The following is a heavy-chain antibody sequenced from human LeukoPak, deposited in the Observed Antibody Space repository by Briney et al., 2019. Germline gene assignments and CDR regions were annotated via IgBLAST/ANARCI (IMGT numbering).Heavy chain of an antibody. V-gene: IGHV3-48*03. Sequence: GGSVRLSCEASGITFSSYEMNWVRQAPGKGLEWVSYISSSGSTMYYTDYVKGRFTISRDNAKNSLYLQMNSLRAEDTAVYYCARKAAGTGYFDYWGQGTLVSVSS. D-gene: IGHD6-13*01. CDR1: GITFSSYE. CDR3: ARKAAGTGYFDY. CDR2: ISSSGSTM. J-gene: IGHJ4*02.